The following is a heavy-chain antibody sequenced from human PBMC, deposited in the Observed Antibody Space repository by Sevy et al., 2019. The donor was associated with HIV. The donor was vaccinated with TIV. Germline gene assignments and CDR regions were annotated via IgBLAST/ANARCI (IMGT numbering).Heavy chain of an antibody. J-gene: IGHJ6*02. D-gene: IGHD2-15*01. Sequence: GGSLRLSCAVSGFTFSTYSMTWVRQAPGKGLEWVSSISSSSNYKYYPDSVKGRFTISRDNAKNSLYLQMNSLRAEDTAVYYCAGVKAYCSGGSCYSTIGSDVWGQGTTVTVSS. CDR2: ISSSSNYK. V-gene: IGHV3-21*01. CDR3: AGVKAYCSGGSCYSTIGSDV. CDR1: GFTFSTYS.